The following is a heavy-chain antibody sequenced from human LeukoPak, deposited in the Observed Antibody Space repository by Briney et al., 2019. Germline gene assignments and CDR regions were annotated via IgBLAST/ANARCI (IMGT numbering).Heavy chain of an antibody. V-gene: IGHV3-23*01. J-gene: IGHJ4*02. Sequence: GGSLRLSCAASGFTFSSYAMSWVRQAPGKGLEWVSGSCGDDGDTGYADSVKGRFTISRDNSKNTLYLQMNSLRAEDTAVYYCAKDGYYYGSGTYYFDYWGQGTLVTVSS. CDR3: AKDGYYYGSGTYYFDY. CDR1: GFTFSSYA. D-gene: IGHD3-10*01. CDR2: SCGDDGDT.